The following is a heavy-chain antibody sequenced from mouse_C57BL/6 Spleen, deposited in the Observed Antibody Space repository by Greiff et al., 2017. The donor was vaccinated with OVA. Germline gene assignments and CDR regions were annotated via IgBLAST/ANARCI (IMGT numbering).Heavy chain of an antibody. Sequence: EVHLVESGGDLVKPGGSLKLSCAASGFTFSSYGMSWVRQTPDKRLEWVATISSGGSYTYYPDSVKGRFTISRDNAKNTLYLQMSSLKSEDTAMYYCARLSFAYWGQGTLVTVSA. CDR1: GFTFSSYG. J-gene: IGHJ3*01. CDR2: ISSGGSYT. V-gene: IGHV5-6*01. CDR3: ARLSFAY.